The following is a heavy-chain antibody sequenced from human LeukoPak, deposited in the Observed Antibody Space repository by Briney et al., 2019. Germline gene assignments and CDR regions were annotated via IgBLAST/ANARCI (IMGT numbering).Heavy chain of an antibody. J-gene: IGHJ6*02. V-gene: IGHV1-2*04. CDR3: AIPAPRGDTAMVTQSGVYYYGMDV. Sequence: ASVKVSCKASGYTFTGYYMHWVRQAPGQGLEWMGWINPNSGGTNYAQKFQGWVTMTRDTSISTAYMELSRLRSDDTAVYYCAIPAPRGDTAMVTQSGVYYYGMDVWGQGTTVTVSS. D-gene: IGHD5-18*01. CDR1: GYTFTGYY. CDR2: INPNSGGT.